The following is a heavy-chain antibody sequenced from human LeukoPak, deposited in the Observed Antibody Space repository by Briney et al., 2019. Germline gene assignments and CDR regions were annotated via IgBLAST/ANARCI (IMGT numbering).Heavy chain of an antibody. D-gene: IGHD3-10*01. CDR3: ARETMVRGVITDDY. Sequence: PSETLSLTRTVSGGSISSCYWSWIRQPPGKGLEWIGYIYYSGSTNYNPSLKSRVTISVDTSKNQFSLKLSSVTAADTAVYYCARETMVRGVITDDYWGQGTLVTVSS. CDR1: GGSISSCY. J-gene: IGHJ4*02. V-gene: IGHV4-59*01. CDR2: IYYSGST.